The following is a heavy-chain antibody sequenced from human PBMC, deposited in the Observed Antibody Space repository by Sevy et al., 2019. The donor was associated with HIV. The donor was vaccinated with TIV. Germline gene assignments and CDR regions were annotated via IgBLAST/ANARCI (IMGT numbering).Heavy chain of an antibody. CDR2: IYPDGSRQ. V-gene: IGHV3-30*07. CDR1: GFTFSTHT. CDR3: VRALSGGSWYSGF. D-gene: IGHD6-13*01. Sequence: GGSLRLSCLGSGFTFSTHTMQWVRQAPGKGLEWVALIYPDGSRQIYTDSLKGRFTISRDNSKNTLFLQMNDLRTEDTAAYFCVRALSGGSWYSGFWGQGTQVTVSS. J-gene: IGHJ4*02.